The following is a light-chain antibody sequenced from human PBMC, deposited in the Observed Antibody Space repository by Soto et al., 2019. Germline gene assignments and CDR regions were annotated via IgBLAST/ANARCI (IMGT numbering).Light chain of an antibody. CDR3: PSYDTSQRGGV. Sequence: QSVLTQPPSVSGAPWPRGTLSCTGTSSNIGAGHAVHWYRQFPGAAPKLLIYCDTHRPSGVPDRFSGSKSATSASLVITGLQDEDEVEYYGPSYDTSQRGGVLGGGTQLTV. V-gene: IGLV1-40*01. CDR2: CDT. CDR1: SSNIGAGHA. J-gene: IGLJ3*02.